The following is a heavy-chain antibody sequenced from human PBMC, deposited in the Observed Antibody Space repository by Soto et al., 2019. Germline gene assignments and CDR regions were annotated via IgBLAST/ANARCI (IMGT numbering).Heavy chain of an antibody. V-gene: IGHV4-30-2*01. D-gene: IGHD3-10*01. CDR1: GVSIISGDYS. CDR3: ASDYGSGSYRFDY. CDR2: IYHDGRT. Sequence: QLQLQESVSGLVTPSQTLSLTCAVSGVSIISGDYSWSWIRQPPGKGLEWIGYIYHDGRTLYNPSLKSRVTISLDRSKNQFSLKLSSVTAGDTAVYYCASDYGSGSYRFDYWGQGTLVTVSS. J-gene: IGHJ4*02.